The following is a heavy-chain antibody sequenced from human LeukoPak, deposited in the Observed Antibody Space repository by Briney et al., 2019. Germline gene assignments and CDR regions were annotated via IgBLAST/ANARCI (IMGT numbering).Heavy chain of an antibody. Sequence: GGSLRLSCAASGFTFSSYAMHWVRQAPGKGLEWVAVISYDGSNKYYADSVKGRFTISRDNSKNTLYLQMNSLRAEDTAVYYCAKSHVLLWFGESHDAFDIWGQGTMVTVSS. CDR3: AKSHVLLWFGESHDAFDI. D-gene: IGHD3-10*01. V-gene: IGHV3-30-3*02. CDR2: ISYDGSNK. CDR1: GFTFSSYA. J-gene: IGHJ3*02.